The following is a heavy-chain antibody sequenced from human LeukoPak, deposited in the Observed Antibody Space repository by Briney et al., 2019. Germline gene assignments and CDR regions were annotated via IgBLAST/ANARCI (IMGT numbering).Heavy chain of an antibody. CDR1: GYTFTSYD. CDR3: ARDGVYYDSSGYYSH. CDR2: MNPNSGNT. D-gene: IGHD3-22*01. J-gene: IGHJ4*02. V-gene: IGHV1-8*02. Sequence: ASVKVSCKASGYTFTSYDINWVRQATGQGLEWMGWMNPNSGNTGYAQKLQGRVTMTTDTSTSTAYMELRSLRSDDTAVYYCARDGVYYDSSGYYSHWGQGTLVTVSS.